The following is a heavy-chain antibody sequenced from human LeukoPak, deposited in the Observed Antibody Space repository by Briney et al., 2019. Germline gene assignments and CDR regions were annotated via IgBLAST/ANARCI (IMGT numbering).Heavy chain of an antibody. CDR1: GGSISCHY. Sequence: PSETLSLTCTVSGGSISCHYWSWIRQPPGKGLEWIGYIYYSGSTNYNPSLKSRVTISVDTSKNQFSLKLSSVTAADTAVYYCARDDYGQFDYWGQGTLVTVSS. CDR3: ARDDYGQFDY. D-gene: IGHD3-16*01. V-gene: IGHV4-59*11. J-gene: IGHJ4*02. CDR2: IYYSGST.